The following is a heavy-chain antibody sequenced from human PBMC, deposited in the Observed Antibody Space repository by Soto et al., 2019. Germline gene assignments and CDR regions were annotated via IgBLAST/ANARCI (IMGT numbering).Heavy chain of an antibody. CDR2: IIPIFGTA. Sequence: VASVKVSCKASGGTFISYAISWVRQAPGQGLEWMGGIIPIFGTANYAQKFQGRVTITADESTSTAYMELSSLRSEDTAVYYCARDSGSFYGDYGYYYYYGMDVWGQGTTVTVSS. V-gene: IGHV1-69*13. J-gene: IGHJ6*02. D-gene: IGHD4-17*01. CDR3: ARDSGSFYGDYGYYYYYGMDV. CDR1: GGTFISYA.